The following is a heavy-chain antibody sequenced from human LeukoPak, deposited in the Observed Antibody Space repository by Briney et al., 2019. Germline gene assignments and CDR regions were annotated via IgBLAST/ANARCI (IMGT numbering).Heavy chain of an antibody. Sequence: GGSLRLSCAASGFTFSSYAMSWVRQAPGKGLEWVSAICGSGGSTYYADSVKGRFTISRDNSKNTLYLQMNSLRAEDTAVYYCAKLQYYDSSGYYYGGFDYWGQGTLVTVSS. V-gene: IGHV3-23*01. CDR1: GFTFSSYA. J-gene: IGHJ4*02. CDR2: ICGSGGST. CDR3: AKLQYYDSSGYYYGGFDY. D-gene: IGHD3-22*01.